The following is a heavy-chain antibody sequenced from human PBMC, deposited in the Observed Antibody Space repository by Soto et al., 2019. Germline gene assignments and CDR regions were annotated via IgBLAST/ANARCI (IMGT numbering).Heavy chain of an antibody. CDR2: IYPGDSDT. V-gene: IGHV5-51*01. CDR1: GYSFTSYW. Sequence: GESLKISCKGSGYSFTSYWIGWVRQMPGKGLEWMGIIYPGDSDTRYSPSFQGQVTISADKSISTAYLQWSSLKASDTAMYYCARHLRTAVTTGIVPIRDRGLYYGMDVWGQGTTVTVSS. D-gene: IGHD4-4*01. J-gene: IGHJ6*02. CDR3: ARHLRTAVTTGIVPIRDRGLYYGMDV.